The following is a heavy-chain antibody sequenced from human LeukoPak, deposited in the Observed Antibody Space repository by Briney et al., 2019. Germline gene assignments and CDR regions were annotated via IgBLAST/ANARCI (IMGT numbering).Heavy chain of an antibody. J-gene: IGHJ4*02. Sequence: SQTLSLTCIVSGGSISSDHYYWSLIRPPPGKGLEWIGYIYHSGSTYYNPSLKSRVTISVDRSKNQFSLKLTSVTAADTAVYYCARYSSSSLDYWGQGTLVTVSS. CDR1: GGSISSDHYY. CDR2: IYHSGST. CDR3: ARYSSSSLDY. V-gene: IGHV4-30-2*01. D-gene: IGHD6-6*01.